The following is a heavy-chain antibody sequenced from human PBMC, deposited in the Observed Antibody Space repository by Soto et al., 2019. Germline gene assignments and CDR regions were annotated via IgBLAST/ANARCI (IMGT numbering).Heavy chain of an antibody. Sequence: GGSLRLSCSASGFTFSTAAMSWVRQAPGKGLEWVSGISGSGGNTYYADSVKGRFTISRDNSKNTLYVQMNSLRAEDTAVYYCAKDPYCSGGSCYSDYWGQGTLVTVSS. CDR3: AKDPYCSGGSCYSDY. J-gene: IGHJ4*02. D-gene: IGHD2-15*01. CDR1: GFTFSTAA. CDR2: ISGSGGNT. V-gene: IGHV3-23*01.